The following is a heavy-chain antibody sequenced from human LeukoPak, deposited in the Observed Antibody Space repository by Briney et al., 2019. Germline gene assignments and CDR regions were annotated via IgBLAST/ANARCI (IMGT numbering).Heavy chain of an antibody. J-gene: IGHJ4*02. CDR1: GGTISSYY. CDR2: IYYSGST. Sequence: SETLSLTCTVSGGTISSYYWSWIRQAPGKALEWVGYIYYSGSTNYNPSLKSRVTISVDTSKNQFSLKLSSAAAADTAVYYCARGGDSGVYFDYWGQGTLVTVSS. D-gene: IGHD2-15*01. CDR3: ARGGDSGVYFDY. V-gene: IGHV4-59*01.